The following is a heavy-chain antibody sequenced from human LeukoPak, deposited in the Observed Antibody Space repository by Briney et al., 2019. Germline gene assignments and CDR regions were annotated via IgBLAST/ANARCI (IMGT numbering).Heavy chain of an antibody. CDR3: ARDRRYGMDV. V-gene: IGHV3-74*01. CDR2: INSDGSST. CDR1: GFTFSRDW. Sequence: GGSLRLSCAASGFTFSRDWMHWVRQAPGKGLAWVSHINSDGSSTSYADSVKGRFTISRDNAKNTLYLQMNSLRAEDTAVCYCARDRRYGMDVWGEGTTATVSS. J-gene: IGHJ6*04.